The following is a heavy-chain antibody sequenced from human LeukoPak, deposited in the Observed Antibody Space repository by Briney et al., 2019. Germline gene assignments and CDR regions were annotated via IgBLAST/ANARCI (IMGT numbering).Heavy chain of an antibody. CDR1: GFTFSIYS. V-gene: IGHV3-21*01. J-gene: IGHJ3*01. CDR2: ISTDSSYI. Sequence: GGSLRLSCASSGFTFSIYSMNWVRQAPGKGLEWVSSISTDSSYIYYADSVKGRVTISRDNAKNSLYLQMNSLRAEDTAVYYCARDRGDFWSGYPGAFDVWGQGTMVTVSS. CDR3: ARDRGDFWSGYPGAFDV. D-gene: IGHD3-3*01.